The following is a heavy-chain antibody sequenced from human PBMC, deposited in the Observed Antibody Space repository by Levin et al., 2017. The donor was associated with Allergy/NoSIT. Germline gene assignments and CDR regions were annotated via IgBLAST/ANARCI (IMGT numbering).Heavy chain of an antibody. J-gene: IGHJ6*03. CDR3: AKDQISPSGYDYYMDV. V-gene: IGHV3-23*01. Sequence: PGGSLRLSCAASGFTFSSYAMSWVRQAPGKGLEWVSAISGSGGSTYYADSVKGRFTISRDNSKNTLYLQMNSLRAEDTAVYYCAKDQISPSGYDYYMDVWGKGTTVTVSS. CDR1: GFTFSSYA. D-gene: IGHD1-26*01. CDR2: ISGSGGST.